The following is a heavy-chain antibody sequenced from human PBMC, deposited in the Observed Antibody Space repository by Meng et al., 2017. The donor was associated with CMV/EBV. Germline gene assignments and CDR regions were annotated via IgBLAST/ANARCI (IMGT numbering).Heavy chain of an antibody. CDR1: GYTFTTYD. Sequence: ASVQVSCQASGYTFTTYDINWVRQATGQGLDWMGWMNPNSGNTGYAQKFQGRVTMTRVTSISTAYMELSSLTSDDTAVYYCARTRIEVEPDGTKIKYYNYGMDVWGQGTTVTVSS. J-gene: IGHJ6*02. D-gene: IGHD2-15*01. CDR2: MNPNSGNT. V-gene: IGHV1-8*01. CDR3: ARTRIEVEPDGTKIKYYNYGMDV.